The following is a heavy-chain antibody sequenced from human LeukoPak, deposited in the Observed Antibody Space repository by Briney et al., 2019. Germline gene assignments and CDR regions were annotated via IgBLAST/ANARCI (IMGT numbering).Heavy chain of an antibody. CDR2: ITWNRDNI. Sequence: GRSLRLSCAASGFTFDDYAMHWVRQAPGKGLEWVSGITWNRDNIGYGDSVKGRFTISRDNVKNAVYLLMNSLRAEDTAVYYCARDPKKYSNGLDYWGQGTLVTVSS. D-gene: IGHD4-11*01. CDR3: ARDPKKYSNGLDY. V-gene: IGHV3-9*01. CDR1: GFTFDDYA. J-gene: IGHJ4*02.